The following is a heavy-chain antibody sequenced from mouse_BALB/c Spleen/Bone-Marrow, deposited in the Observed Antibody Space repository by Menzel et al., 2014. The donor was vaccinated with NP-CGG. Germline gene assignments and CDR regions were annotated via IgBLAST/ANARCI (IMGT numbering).Heavy chain of an antibody. CDR3: ARDGDSRYAWFSY. D-gene: IGHD3-3*01. CDR1: GFSFSDHY. CDR2: ISDGGGHT. J-gene: IGHJ3*01. V-gene: IGHV5-4*02. Sequence: EVMLVESGGRLVKPGGSLKLSCAASGFSFSDHYMYWVRQTPEKRPEWVATISDGGGHTYYSDSVKGRFTISRDNAKNILCLQMRSLKSEDTAMYHTARDGDSRYAWFSYWGQETPATVSA.